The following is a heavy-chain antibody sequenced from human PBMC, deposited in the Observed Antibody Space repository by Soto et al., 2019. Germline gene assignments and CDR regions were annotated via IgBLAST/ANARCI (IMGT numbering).Heavy chain of an antibody. Sequence: QVQLVQSGSDVKRAGASVRVSCKASGYTFVSYGLSWVRQAPGQGLEWMGWISAYNGNTGYAEQFQDRVTLTTDTSTSTAYLELRSLRFDDTAIYYWARDRADFYDSSTAFGDIWGPGTLVTVSP. J-gene: IGHJ4*02. CDR2: ISAYNGNT. V-gene: IGHV1-18*04. CDR1: GYTFVSYG. CDR3: ARDRADFYDSSTAFGDI. D-gene: IGHD3-10*01.